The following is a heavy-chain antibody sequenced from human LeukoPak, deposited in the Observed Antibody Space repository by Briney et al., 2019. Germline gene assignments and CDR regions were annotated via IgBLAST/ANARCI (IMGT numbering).Heavy chain of an antibody. D-gene: IGHD4-17*01. J-gene: IGHJ4*02. CDR1: QFTFSNAW. Sequence: GGSLRLSCAASQFTFSNAWMSWVRQAPGKGLEWVGRIRSKTDGGTTDYAAPVKGRFTISRDDSKNTLYLQMNSLKTEDTAVYYCTTGVTEPPSHGDYVSFDYWAQGTLVTVSS. CDR2: IRSKTDGGTT. V-gene: IGHV3-15*01. CDR3: TTGVTEPPSHGDYVSFDY.